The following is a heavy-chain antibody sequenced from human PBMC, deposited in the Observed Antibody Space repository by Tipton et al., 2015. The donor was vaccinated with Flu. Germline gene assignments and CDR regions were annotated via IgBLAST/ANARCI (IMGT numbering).Heavy chain of an antibody. V-gene: IGHV4-4*09. D-gene: IGHD4-11*01. J-gene: IGHJ5*02. CDR3: ARRDYSNYVSDPKNWFDP. Sequence: LRLSCTVSGGSIGSFYWNWIRQPPGKGLEWIGYIYNNGYTKYNPSLESRVSISVDTSKNQFSLNVISVTAADTAVYYCARRDYSNYVSDPKNWFDPWGQGTLVTVSS. CDR2: IYNNGYT. CDR1: GGSIGSFY.